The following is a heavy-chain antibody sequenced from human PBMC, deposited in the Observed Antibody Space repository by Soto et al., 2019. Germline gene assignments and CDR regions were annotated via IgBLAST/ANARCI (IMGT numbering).Heavy chain of an antibody. V-gene: IGHV3-23*01. CDR2: ISGSGSGT. D-gene: IGHD3-22*01. CDR1: GFIFGGYA. Sequence: GGSLRLSCTASGFIFGGYAMSWVRQAPGKGLEWVSSISGSGSGTYYADSVKGRFTISRDNSKNTVYPQMNSLRVEDTAIYYCAKDSSGYYRPIDCWGQGTLVTVSS. J-gene: IGHJ4*02. CDR3: AKDSSGYYRPIDC.